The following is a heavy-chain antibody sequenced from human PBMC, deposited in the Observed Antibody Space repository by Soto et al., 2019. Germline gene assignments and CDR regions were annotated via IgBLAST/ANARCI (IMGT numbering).Heavy chain of an antibody. D-gene: IGHD3-9*01. V-gene: IGHV4-61*08. J-gene: IGHJ4*02. Sequence: SETLSLTCTVSGGSISSGGYYWSWIRQHPGKGLEWIGYIYYSGSTNYNPSLKSRVTISVDTSKNQFSLKLSSVTAADTAVYYCARHRSAVELNVYYDILTGYQPFDYWGQGTLVTVSS. CDR2: IYYSGST. CDR3: ARHRSAVELNVYYDILTGYQPFDY. CDR1: GGSISSGGYY.